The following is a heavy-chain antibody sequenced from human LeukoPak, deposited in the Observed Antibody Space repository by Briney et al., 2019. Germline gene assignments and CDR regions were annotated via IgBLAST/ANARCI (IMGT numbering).Heavy chain of an antibody. CDR2: IWYDGNNK. Sequence: PGRSLRLSCAASGFTFSSYGMHWVRQAPGKGLEWVAVIWYDGNNKYYADSVKGRFTISRDNSKNTLYLQMNSLRAEDTAVYYCARDGCSGGSCIYNFDYWGQGTLVTVSS. CDR3: ARDGCSGGSCIYNFDY. D-gene: IGHD2-15*01. CDR1: GFTFSSYG. J-gene: IGHJ4*02. V-gene: IGHV3-33*01.